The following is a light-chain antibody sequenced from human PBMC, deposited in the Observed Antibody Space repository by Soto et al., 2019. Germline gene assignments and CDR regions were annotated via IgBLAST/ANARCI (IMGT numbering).Light chain of an antibody. J-gene: IGLJ3*02. CDR3: AAWDDNLLGM. CDR1: TSNIGSNS. CDR2: GSN. V-gene: IGLV1-44*01. Sequence: QSVLTQPPSASGAPGQRVTISCSGSTSNIGSNSVNWYQQVPGTAPRLLIYGSNQRPSGVPDRFSASKSDTSASLVISGLQSEDEASYYCAAWDDNLLGMFGGGTQLTVL.